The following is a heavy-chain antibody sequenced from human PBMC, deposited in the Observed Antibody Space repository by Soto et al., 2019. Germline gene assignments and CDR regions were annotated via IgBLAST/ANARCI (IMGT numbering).Heavy chain of an antibody. J-gene: IGHJ4*02. CDR3: ARDPKVSGSSQTRPDF. V-gene: IGHV4-34*01. CDR1: SGSLSGYY. D-gene: IGHD6-6*01. CDR2: ISQSGNT. Sequence: SGTLALTCAIYSGSLSGYYWSWILQPPGKGLEWIGEISQSGNTNYSPSLKSRVSISIDTSKKQFSLNLGSVSAADTAVYYCARDPKVSGSSQTRPDFWGQGTVVTVSS.